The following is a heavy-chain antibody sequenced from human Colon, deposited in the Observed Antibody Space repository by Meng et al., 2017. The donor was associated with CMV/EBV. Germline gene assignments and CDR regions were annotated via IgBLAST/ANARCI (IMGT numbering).Heavy chain of an antibody. J-gene: IGHJ4*02. CDR1: RFNFSHYT. V-gene: IGHV3-21*04. Sequence: GESLKISCAASRFNFSHYTISWVRQAPGKGLEWISSISSSGAYIYYADSLQGRFTISRDNAKSFVFLQMSSLRAEDTAMYFCVRGSGLSGSFPGYWGQGTLVTVSS. CDR2: ISSSGAYI. CDR3: VRGSGLSGSFPGY. D-gene: IGHD1-26*01.